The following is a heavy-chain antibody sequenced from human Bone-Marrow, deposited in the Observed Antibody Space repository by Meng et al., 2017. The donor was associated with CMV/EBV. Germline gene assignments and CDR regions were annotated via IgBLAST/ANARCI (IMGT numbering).Heavy chain of an antibody. CDR2: IYDKGST. Sequence: SETLSLTCTVSGASISSYYWSWIRQPPGKGPEWIGHIYDKGSTNHNPSLKSRVTISVDTSKNHFSLKLTSVTAADTAVYYCAREEGYGDYRYNWFDPWGQGSLVTVSS. V-gene: IGHV4-59*01. D-gene: IGHD4-17*01. J-gene: IGHJ5*02. CDR1: GASISSYY. CDR3: AREEGYGDYRYNWFDP.